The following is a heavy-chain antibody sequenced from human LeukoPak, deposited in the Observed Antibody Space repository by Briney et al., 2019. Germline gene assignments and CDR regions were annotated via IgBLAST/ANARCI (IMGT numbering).Heavy chain of an antibody. CDR3: ARIEVPHSSSWYHSWFYRRLTAEYFQH. D-gene: IGHD6-13*01. Sequence: ASVKVSCKASGYTFTSYDINWVRQATGQGLEWMGWMNPNSGNTGYAQKFQGRVTMTRNTSISTAYMELSSLRSEDTAVYYCARIEVPHSSSWYHSWFYRRLTAEYFQHWGQGTLVTVSS. V-gene: IGHV1-8*01. CDR2: MNPNSGNT. J-gene: IGHJ1*01. CDR1: GYTFTSYD.